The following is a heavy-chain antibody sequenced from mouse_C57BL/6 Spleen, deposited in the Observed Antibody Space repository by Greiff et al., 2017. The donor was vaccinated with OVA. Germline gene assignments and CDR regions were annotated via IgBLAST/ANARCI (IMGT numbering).Heavy chain of an antibody. V-gene: IGHV2-9-1*01. J-gene: IGHJ4*01. CDR3: ARNSHYYGSSRPLSMDY. CDR2: IWTGGGT. CDR1: GFSLTSYA. Sequence: QVQLKESGPGLVAPSPSLSISCTVSGFSLTSYAISWVRQPPGKGLEWLGEIWTGGGTNYNSAHKTRLSISKDKSKSQVVLKMNSLQTDDTARYYCARNSHYYGSSRPLSMDYWGQGTSVTVSS. D-gene: IGHD1-1*01.